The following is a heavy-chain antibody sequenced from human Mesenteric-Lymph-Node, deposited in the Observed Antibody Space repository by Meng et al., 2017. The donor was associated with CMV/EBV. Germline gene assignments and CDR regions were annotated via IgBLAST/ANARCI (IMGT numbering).Heavy chain of an antibody. D-gene: IGHD2-2*03. CDR2: IKSKTDGGTT. CDR3: TTVEVDIVVVPAAPKDDY. V-gene: IGHV3-15*01. CDR1: GFTFSNAW. J-gene: IGHJ4*02. Sequence: GGSLRLSCAASGFTFSNAWMSWVRQAPGKGLEWVGRIKSKTDGGTTDCAAPVKGRFTISRDDSKNTLYLQMNSLKTEDTAVYYCTTVEVDIVVVPAAPKDDYWGQGTLVTVSS.